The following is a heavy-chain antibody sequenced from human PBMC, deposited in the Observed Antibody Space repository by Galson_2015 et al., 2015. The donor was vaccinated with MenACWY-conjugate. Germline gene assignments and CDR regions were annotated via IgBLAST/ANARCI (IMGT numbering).Heavy chain of an antibody. D-gene: IGHD6-13*01. CDR2: IYHTGST. CDR3: ARVASHYSASSEIDF. J-gene: IGHJ4*02. V-gene: IGHV4-34*01. CDR1: GGSFYGSY. Sequence: ETLSLTCTVSGGSFYGSYWTWIRQPPGKGLEWIGEIYHTGSTSYNPSLKSRVTISVDTSKNQFSLKVNPVTAADTAVYYCARVASHYSASSEIDFWGQGTLVTVSS.